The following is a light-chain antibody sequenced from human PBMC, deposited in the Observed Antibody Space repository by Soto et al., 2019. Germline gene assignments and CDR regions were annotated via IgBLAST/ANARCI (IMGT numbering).Light chain of an antibody. CDR1: QSVSSSY. Sequence: EIVLTQSPGTLSLSPGERATLSCRASQSVSSSYLAWYKQKPGQAPRLLIYGASSRATGIPDRFSGSGSGTDFTLTISRLEPEDFAVYSCQQYGSSPGPFGQGTKVEIK. CDR2: GAS. J-gene: IGKJ1*01. V-gene: IGKV3-20*01. CDR3: QQYGSSPGP.